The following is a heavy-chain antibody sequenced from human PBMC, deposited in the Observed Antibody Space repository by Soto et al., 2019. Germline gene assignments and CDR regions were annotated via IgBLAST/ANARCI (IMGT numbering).Heavy chain of an antibody. Sequence: GGSLRLSCAASGFTFSSYGMHWVRQAPGKGLEWVAVISYDGSNKYYADSVKGRFTISRDNSKNTLYLQMNSPRAEDTAVYYCAKTRRNPGYSSGWYQRDYYGMDVWGQGTTVTVSS. CDR2: ISYDGSNK. CDR1: GFTFSSYG. D-gene: IGHD6-19*01. J-gene: IGHJ6*02. CDR3: AKTRRNPGYSSGWYQRDYYGMDV. V-gene: IGHV3-30*18.